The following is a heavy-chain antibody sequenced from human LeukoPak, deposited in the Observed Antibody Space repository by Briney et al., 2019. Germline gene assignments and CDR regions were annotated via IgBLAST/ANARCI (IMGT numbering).Heavy chain of an antibody. CDR2: ISGSGGNT. CDR1: GFTFSGYG. V-gene: IGHV3-23*01. D-gene: IGHD2-15*01. Sequence: PGGSLRLSCAASGFTFSGYGMSWVRQAPGKGLEWVSAISGSGGNTYYADSVKGRFTISRDNSKNTLYLQMNSLRAEDTAVYYSAKGVTSSGYCSGGSCYYFDYWGQGTLVTVSS. J-gene: IGHJ4*02. CDR3: AKGVTSSGYCSGGSCYYFDY.